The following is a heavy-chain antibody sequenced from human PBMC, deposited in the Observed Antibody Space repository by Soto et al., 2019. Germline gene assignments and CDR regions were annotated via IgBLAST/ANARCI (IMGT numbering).Heavy chain of an antibody. V-gene: IGHV5-51*01. CDR1: GYSFTSYW. D-gene: IGHD2-2*01. CDR2: IYPGDSDT. J-gene: IGHJ6*02. CDR3: ARRRVVPAAMGYYYYYYGMDV. Sequence: VESLKISCKGSGYSFTSYWIGWVRQMPGKGLEWMGIIYPGDSDTIYSPSFQGQVTISADKSISTAYLQWSSLEASDTAMYYCARRRVVPAAMGYYYYYYGMDVWGQGTTVTVSS.